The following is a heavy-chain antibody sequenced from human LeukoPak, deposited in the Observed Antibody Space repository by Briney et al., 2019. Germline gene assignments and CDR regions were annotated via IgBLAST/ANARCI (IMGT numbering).Heavy chain of an antibody. V-gene: IGHV4-38-2*01. CDR2: IYHSVIT. Sequence: PSETLSLTCAVSAYSISTVYRWGWIRQPPGKGLEWIGFIYHSVITYYNPSLKSRVTISVDTSNNQFSLELSSVTAAATPVYYCARYSDGHTPFDHWGQGTLVTVSS. D-gene: IGHD5-24*01. CDR1: AYSISTVYR. CDR3: ARYSDGHTPFDH. J-gene: IGHJ4*02.